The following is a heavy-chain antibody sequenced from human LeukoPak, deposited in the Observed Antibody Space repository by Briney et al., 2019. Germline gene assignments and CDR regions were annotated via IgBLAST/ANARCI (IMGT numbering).Heavy chain of an antibody. D-gene: IGHD3-10*02. CDR2: IYYSGST. CDR3: ASTAYVESYYMDV. V-gene: IGHV4-31*03. CDR1: GGSISSGFYY. J-gene: IGHJ6*03. Sequence: PSETLSLTCTVSGGSISSGFYYWSWIRQHPGKGLEWIGYIYYSGSTYYNPSLKSRLTISVDRSKNQFSLKLSSVTAADTAVYYCASTAYVESYYMDVWGKGTTVTVSS.